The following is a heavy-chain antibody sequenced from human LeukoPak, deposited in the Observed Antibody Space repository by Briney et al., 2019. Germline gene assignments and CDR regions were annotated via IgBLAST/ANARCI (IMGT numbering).Heavy chain of an antibody. CDR2: INHSGST. CDR3: ARGSSSWYYYFDY. CDR1: GGSFSGYY. Sequence: SETLSLTCAVYGGSFSGYYWSWLRQPPGKGLEWIGEINHSGSTNYNPSLKSRVTISVDTSKNHFSLKLSTVTAADTAVYYCARGSSSWYYYFDYWGQGTLVTVSS. D-gene: IGHD6-13*01. J-gene: IGHJ4*02. V-gene: IGHV4-34*01.